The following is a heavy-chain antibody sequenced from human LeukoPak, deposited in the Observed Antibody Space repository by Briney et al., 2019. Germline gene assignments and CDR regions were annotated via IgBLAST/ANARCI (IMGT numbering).Heavy chain of an antibody. D-gene: IGHD3-22*01. Sequence: SETLSLTCTVSGGSISSYYWSWIRQPPGKGLEWIGYIYTSGSTNCNPSLKSRVTISVDTSKNQFSLKLSSVTAADTAVYYCARHASGFAQYYFDYWGQGTLVTVSS. CDR1: GGSISSYY. J-gene: IGHJ4*02. V-gene: IGHV4-4*09. CDR2: IYTSGST. CDR3: ARHASGFAQYYFDY.